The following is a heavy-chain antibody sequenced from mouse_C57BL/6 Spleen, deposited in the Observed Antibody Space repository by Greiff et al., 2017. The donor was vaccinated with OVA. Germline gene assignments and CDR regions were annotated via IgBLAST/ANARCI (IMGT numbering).Heavy chain of an antibody. CDR2: IDPSDSET. V-gene: IGHV1-52*01. D-gene: IGHD1-1*01. CDR1: GYTFTSYW. CDR3: ARMGPTVVKYFDV. Sequence: QVQLQQPGAELVRPGSSVKLSCKASGYTFTSYWMHWVKQRPIQGLEWIGNIDPSDSETHYNQKFKDKATLTVDKSSSTAYMQLSSLTSEDSAVYYCARMGPTVVKYFDVWGTGTTVTVSS. J-gene: IGHJ1*03.